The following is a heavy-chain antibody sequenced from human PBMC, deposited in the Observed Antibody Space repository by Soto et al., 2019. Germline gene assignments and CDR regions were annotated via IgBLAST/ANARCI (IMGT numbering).Heavy chain of an antibody. J-gene: IGHJ5*02. Sequence: SETLSLTCTVSGGSISSYYWSWIRQPPGKGLEWIGYIYYSGSTNYNPSLKSRVTISVDTSKNQFSLKLSSVTAEDTAVYYCARVYPVGATTEDWFDPWGQGTLVTVSS. CDR2: IYYSGST. CDR1: GGSISSYY. CDR3: ARVYPVGATTEDWFDP. V-gene: IGHV4-59*01. D-gene: IGHD1-26*01.